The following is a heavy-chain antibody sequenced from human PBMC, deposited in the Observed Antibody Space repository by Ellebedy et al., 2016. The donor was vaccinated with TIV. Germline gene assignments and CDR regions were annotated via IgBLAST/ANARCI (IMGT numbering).Heavy chain of an antibody. CDR3: GEGRSGWYYFDY. CDR1: GGSLSGYY. CDR2: MNQSGNT. D-gene: IGHD6-19*01. J-gene: IGHJ4*02. V-gene: IGHV4-34*01. Sequence: SETLSLTCAVYGGSLSGYYWSWVRQSPGPGLEWIGAMNQSGNTNYNPSLKSRATITVDTSKNHFSLRLSSVTAADTAVYYCGEGRSGWYYFDYWGQGTLVTVSS.